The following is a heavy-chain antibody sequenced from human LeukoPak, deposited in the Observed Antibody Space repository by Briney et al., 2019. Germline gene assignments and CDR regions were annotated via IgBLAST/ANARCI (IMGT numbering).Heavy chain of an antibody. CDR1: GGSNITYY. J-gene: IGHJ4*02. D-gene: IGHD5-18*01. Sequence: KPSETQSLTCTVSGGSNITYYWSCIRQPAGKGLEWIGRINTSGSTNYNPSLKSRVTMSVDTSKNHFSLKLNSVTAADTAVYYCARSDTDYGDPGYFDYWGQGTLVTVSS. CDR3: ARSDTDYGDPGYFDY. V-gene: IGHV4-4*07. CDR2: INTSGST.